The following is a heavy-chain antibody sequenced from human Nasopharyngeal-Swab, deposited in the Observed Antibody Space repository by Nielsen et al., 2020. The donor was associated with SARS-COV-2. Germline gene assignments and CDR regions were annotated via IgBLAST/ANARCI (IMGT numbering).Heavy chain of an antibody. Sequence: VRQAPGKGLEWVSSISSSSSSYIYYADSVKGRFTISRDNAKNSLYLQMNSLRAEDTAVYYCAKVLQQLVYDAFDIWGQGAMVTVSS. CDR2: ISSSSSSYI. D-gene: IGHD6-13*01. J-gene: IGHJ3*02. V-gene: IGHV3-21*04. CDR3: AKVLQQLVYDAFDI.